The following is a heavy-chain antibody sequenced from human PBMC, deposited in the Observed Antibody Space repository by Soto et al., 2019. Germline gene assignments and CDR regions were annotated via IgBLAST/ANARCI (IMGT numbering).Heavy chain of an antibody. Sequence: ASETLSLTCSVSGASISSRDYYWGWIRQTPGKGLEWIGNIDYNGVTYYNPSLKSRVTVSKDTSKNQFSLKVASVTAADTAIYYCGRVMIGTSRHTDSDYWSQGTQVTVSS. CDR1: GASISSRDYY. CDR2: IDYNGVT. J-gene: IGHJ4*02. V-gene: IGHV4-39*01. CDR3: GRVMIGTSRHTDSDY. D-gene: IGHD2-2*01.